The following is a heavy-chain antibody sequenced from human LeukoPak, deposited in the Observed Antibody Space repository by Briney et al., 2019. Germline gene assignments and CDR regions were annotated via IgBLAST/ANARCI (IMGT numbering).Heavy chain of an antibody. V-gene: IGHV3-23*01. J-gene: IGHJ4*02. Sequence: RPGGSLRLSCAASGFTFDDYGMSWVRQAPGKGLEWVSAISGSGGSTYYADSVKGRFTISRDNSKNTLYLQMNSLRAEDTAIYYCAKRAGDSSSYVFDYWGQGTLVTVSS. CDR1: GFTFDDYG. CDR2: ISGSGGST. D-gene: IGHD6-13*01. CDR3: AKRAGDSSSYVFDY.